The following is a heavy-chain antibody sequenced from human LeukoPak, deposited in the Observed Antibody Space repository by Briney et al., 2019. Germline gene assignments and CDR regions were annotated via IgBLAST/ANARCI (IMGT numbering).Heavy chain of an antibody. V-gene: IGHV3-23*01. Sequence: GGSLRLSCAASGFTFSSYAMSWVRQAPGKGLERVSAISGSGGSTYYADSVKGRFTISRDNSKNTLYLQTNSLRAEDTAVYYCARQDTYYDFWSGYYPGNYYGMDVWGQGTTVTVSS. CDR3: ARQDTYYDFWSGYYPGNYYGMDV. CDR1: GFTFSSYA. D-gene: IGHD3-3*01. J-gene: IGHJ6*02. CDR2: ISGSGGST.